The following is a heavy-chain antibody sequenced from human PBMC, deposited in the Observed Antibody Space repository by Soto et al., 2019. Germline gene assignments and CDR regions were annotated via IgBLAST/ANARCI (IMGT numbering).Heavy chain of an antibody. CDR3: ARDKITGLFDY. V-gene: IGHV3-21*01. Sequence: GGSLRLSCAASGFTFDNYAMSWVRQAPGKGLEWVSSITSSTSYIYYADSVKGRFTISRDNAKNSLYLQMNSLTAADTAVYYCARDKITGLFDYWGQGTLVTVSS. J-gene: IGHJ4*02. CDR1: GFTFDNYA. CDR2: ITSSTSYI. D-gene: IGHD2-8*02.